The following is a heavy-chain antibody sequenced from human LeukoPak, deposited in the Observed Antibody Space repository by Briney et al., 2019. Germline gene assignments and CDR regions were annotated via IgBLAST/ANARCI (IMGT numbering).Heavy chain of an antibody. V-gene: IGHV1-46*01. CDR2: INPSGGDT. CDR1: GYTFTSYD. Sequence: GASVKVSCKVSGYTFTSYDMHWVRQAPGQGLEWMGIINPSGGDTNYAQKFQGRLTMTRDTSTNTVYMELTSLRSEDTAVYYCAREVMDSLRSDSWGQGTLVTVSS. CDR3: AREVMDSLRSDS. D-gene: IGHD2-2*03. J-gene: IGHJ4*02.